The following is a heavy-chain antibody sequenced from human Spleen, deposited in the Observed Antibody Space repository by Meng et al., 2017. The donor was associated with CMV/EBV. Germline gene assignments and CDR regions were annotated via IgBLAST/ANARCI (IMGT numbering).Heavy chain of an antibody. D-gene: IGHD1-26*01. CDR2: IYYSGST. CDR3: ARIHSGRPLYNGFDP. Sequence: VLVLGVGPGLVRPSQNLPVTCTLSGGSFCSGDYYWSWIRQPPGNGLEWIGYIYYSGSTYYTPSLKSRVTISVDTSKNQYSLKLSSVTAADTAVYYCARIHSGRPLYNGFDPWGQGTLVTVSS. CDR1: GGSFCSGDYY. J-gene: IGHJ5*02. V-gene: IGHV4-30-4*08.